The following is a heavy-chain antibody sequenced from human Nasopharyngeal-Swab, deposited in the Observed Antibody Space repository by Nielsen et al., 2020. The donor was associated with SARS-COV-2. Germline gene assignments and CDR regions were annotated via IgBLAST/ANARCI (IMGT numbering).Heavy chain of an antibody. V-gene: IGHV3-48*01. CDR3: ARALHIYYYDSNGYFGDAFDI. CDR2: ISSSSSTI. J-gene: IGHJ3*02. D-gene: IGHD3-22*01. Sequence: WIRQPPGKGLEWVSYISSSSSTIYYADSVKGRFTISRDNAKNSLYLQMNSLRAEDTAVYYCARALHIYYYDSNGYFGDAFDIWGQGTMVTVSS.